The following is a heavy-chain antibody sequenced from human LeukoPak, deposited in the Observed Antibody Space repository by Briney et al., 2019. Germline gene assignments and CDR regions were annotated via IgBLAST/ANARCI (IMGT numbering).Heavy chain of an antibody. CDR1: GYTLTELS. J-gene: IGHJ4*02. V-gene: IGHV1-24*01. CDR2: FGPEDGET. D-gene: IGHD2-15*01. Sequence: ASVKVSCKVSGYTLTELSMHWVRQAPGKGLEWMGGFGPEDGETIYAQKFQGRVTMTEDTSTDTAYMELSSLRSEDTAVYYCATLLGYCSGGSCYFDYWGQGTLVTVSS. CDR3: ATLLGYCSGGSCYFDY.